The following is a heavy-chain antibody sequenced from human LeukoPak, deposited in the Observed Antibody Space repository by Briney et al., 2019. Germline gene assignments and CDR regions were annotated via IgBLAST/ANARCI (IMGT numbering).Heavy chain of an antibody. J-gene: IGHJ4*02. D-gene: IGHD3-10*01. Sequence: PGGSLRLSCAASGFTFSSYEMNWVRQAPGKVLEWVSYISSSGRTMYYADSVKGRFTFSRDNAKNSLYLQMNSLRAEDTAVYYCARESGLTMVRGTFDYWGQGTLVTVSS. CDR2: ISSSGRTM. CDR1: GFTFSSYE. V-gene: IGHV3-48*03. CDR3: ARESGLTMVRGTFDY.